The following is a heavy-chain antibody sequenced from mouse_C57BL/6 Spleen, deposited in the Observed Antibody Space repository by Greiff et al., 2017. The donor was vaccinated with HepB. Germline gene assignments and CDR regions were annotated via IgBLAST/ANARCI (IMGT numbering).Heavy chain of an antibody. CDR1: GYTFTDYY. J-gene: IGHJ2*01. Sequence: VQLQQSGPELVKPGASVKISCKASGYTFTDYYMNWVKQSHGKSLEWIGDINPNNGGTSYNQKFKGKATLTVDKSSSTAYMELRSLTSEDSAVYYCLPHYYGSRGYFDYWGQGTTLTVSS. D-gene: IGHD1-1*01. CDR3: LPHYYGSRGYFDY. CDR2: INPNNGGT. V-gene: IGHV1-26*01.